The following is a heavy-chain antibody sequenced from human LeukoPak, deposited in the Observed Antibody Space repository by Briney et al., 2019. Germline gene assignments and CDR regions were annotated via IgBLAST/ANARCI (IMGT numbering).Heavy chain of an antibody. D-gene: IGHD1-26*01. CDR1: GFSVRTNY. J-gene: IGHJ4*02. CDR2: TRKKTNSYTT. Sequence: GGSLRLSCAASGFSVRTNYMDWVRQAPGKGLEWVGRTRKKTNSYTTEYAASVKGRFTISRDDSKNSLFLQMNSLKAEDTAVYYCTRVVLVGTTYSYFDYWGQGTLVTVSS. V-gene: IGHV3-72*01. CDR3: TRVVLVGTTYSYFDY.